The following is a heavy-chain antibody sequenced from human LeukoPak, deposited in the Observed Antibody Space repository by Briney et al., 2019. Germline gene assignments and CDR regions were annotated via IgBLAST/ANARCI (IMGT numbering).Heavy chain of an antibody. CDR2: IYSSENT. CDR1: GGSISRYY. V-gene: IGHV4-59*08. CDR3: ARGAVVVPAEVLFDP. D-gene: IGHD2-2*01. Sequence: PSETLSLTCTISGGSISRYYWTWIRQPPGKGLEWIGYIYSSENTYYNPSLKTRVTIAVDTSKNQFSLKLSPVTAADTAVYYCARGAVVVPAEVLFDPWGQGTLVTVSS. J-gene: IGHJ5*02.